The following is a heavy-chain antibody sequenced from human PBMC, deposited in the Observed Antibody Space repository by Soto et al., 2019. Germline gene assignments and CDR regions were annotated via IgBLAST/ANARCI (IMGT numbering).Heavy chain of an antibody. CDR1: GFTFSDYY. D-gene: IGHD6-13*01. J-gene: IGHJ6*02. CDR2: ISSSSSYT. V-gene: IGHV3-11*06. CDR3: ARGLGAAAGSYYYGMAV. Sequence: QVQLVESGGGLVKPGGSLRLSCAASGFTFSDYYMSWIRQAPGKGLEWVSYISSSSSYTNYADSVKGRFTISRDNAKNSLYLQMNSLRAEDTAVYYCARGLGAAAGSYYYGMAVWGQGTTVTVSS.